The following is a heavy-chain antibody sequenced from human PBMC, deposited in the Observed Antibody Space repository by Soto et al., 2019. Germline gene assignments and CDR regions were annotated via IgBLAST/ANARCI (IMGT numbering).Heavy chain of an antibody. Sequence: SETLSLTCTVSGGSISSSSYYWGWIRQPPGKGLEWIGSIYYSGSTYYNPSLKSRVTISVDTSKNQFSLKLSSVTAADTAVYYCASLPDLSYDFWSGYLPYYYYGMDVWGQGSTVTI. CDR1: GGSISSSSYY. CDR3: ASLPDLSYDFWSGYLPYYYYGMDV. CDR2: IYYSGST. D-gene: IGHD3-3*01. J-gene: IGHJ6*02. V-gene: IGHV4-39*01.